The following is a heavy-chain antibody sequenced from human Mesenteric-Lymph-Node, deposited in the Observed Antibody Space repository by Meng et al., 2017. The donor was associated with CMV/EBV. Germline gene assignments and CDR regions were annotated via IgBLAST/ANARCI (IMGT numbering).Heavy chain of an antibody. J-gene: IGHJ4*02. Sequence: GGSLRLSCAASGFTFSGSAMHWVRQASGKGLEWVGRIRSKANSYATAYAASVKGRFTISRDDSKNTLFLQMNSLRPEDTAVYYCAKDQWYYDNLDREHNYFDLWGQGTLVTVSS. CDR2: IRSKANSYAT. D-gene: IGHD3-16*01. V-gene: IGHV3-73*01. CDR1: GFTFSGSA. CDR3: AKDQWYYDNLDREHNYFDL.